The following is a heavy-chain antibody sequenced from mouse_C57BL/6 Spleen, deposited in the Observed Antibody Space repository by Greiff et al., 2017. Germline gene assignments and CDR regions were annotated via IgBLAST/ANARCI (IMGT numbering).Heavy chain of an antibody. D-gene: IGHD2-1*01. V-gene: IGHV5-4*01. CDR1: GFTFSSYA. CDR2: ISDGGSYT. CDR3: ARDRDGNYFDY. J-gene: IGHJ2*01. Sequence: EVQLQESGGGLVKPGGSLKLSCAASGFTFSSYAMSWVRQTPEKRLEWVATISDGGSYTYYPDNVKGRFTISRDNAKNNLYLQMSHLKSEDTAMYYCARDRDGNYFDYWGQGTTLTVSS.